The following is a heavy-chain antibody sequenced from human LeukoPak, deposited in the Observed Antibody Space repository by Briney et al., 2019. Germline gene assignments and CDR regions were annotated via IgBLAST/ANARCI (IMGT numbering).Heavy chain of an antibody. Sequence: GGSLRLSCAASGFTFSSYSMNWVRQAPGKGLEWVSYISSSSSTIYYADSVKGRFTISRDNAKNSLYLQMNSLRAEDTAVYYCARDFRYDSSGCWGQGTLVTVSS. J-gene: IGHJ4*02. V-gene: IGHV3-48*04. CDR3: ARDFRYDSSGC. D-gene: IGHD3-22*01. CDR1: GFTFSSYS. CDR2: ISSSSSTI.